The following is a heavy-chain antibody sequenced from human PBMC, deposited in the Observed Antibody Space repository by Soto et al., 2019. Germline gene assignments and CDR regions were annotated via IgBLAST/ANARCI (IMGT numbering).Heavy chain of an antibody. Sequence: PGGSLRLSCAASGFTSSRSAMSWVRQAPGKGLEWVSTISYNGGSTYYADSVRGRFTISRDNSKNTLYLQMNSLRAEDTAVYYCAKVPAYDYVWGTYYYFDYWGLGALVTVSS. V-gene: IGHV3-23*01. CDR3: AKVPAYDYVWGTYYYFDY. J-gene: IGHJ4*02. CDR1: GFTSSRSA. D-gene: IGHD3-16*01. CDR2: ISYNGGST.